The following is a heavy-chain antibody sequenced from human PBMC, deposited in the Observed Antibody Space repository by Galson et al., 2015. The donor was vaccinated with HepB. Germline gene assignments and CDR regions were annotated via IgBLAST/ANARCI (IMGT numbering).Heavy chain of an antibody. D-gene: IGHD7-27*01. CDR3: AKDQSNWGRKFDY. CDR2: ISYDGSNK. CDR1: GFTFSSYA. V-gene: IGHV3-30*04. Sequence: SLRLSCAASGFTFSSYAMHWVRQAPGKGLEWVAVISYDGSNKYYADSVKGRFTISRDNAKNSLYPQMNSLRAEDTAVYYCAKDQSNWGRKFDYWGQGTLVTVSS. J-gene: IGHJ4*02.